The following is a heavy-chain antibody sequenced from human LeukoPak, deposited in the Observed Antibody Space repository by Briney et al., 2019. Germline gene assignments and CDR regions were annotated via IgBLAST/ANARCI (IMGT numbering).Heavy chain of an antibody. Sequence: GGSLRLSCAASGFTVSSNYMSWVRQGPGKGLEWVSVIYSGGSTYYADSVKGRFTISRDKSKNTLYLQMNSLRAEDTAVYYCASGLGTFWSGSYYFDYWGQGTLVTVSS. CDR1: GFTVSSNY. CDR2: IYSGGST. D-gene: IGHD3-3*01. V-gene: IGHV3-53*01. J-gene: IGHJ4*02. CDR3: ASGLGTFWSGSYYFDY.